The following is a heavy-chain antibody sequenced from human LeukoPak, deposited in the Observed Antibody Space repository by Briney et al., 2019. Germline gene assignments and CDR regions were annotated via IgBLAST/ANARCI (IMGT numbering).Heavy chain of an antibody. J-gene: IGHJ4*02. Sequence: SETLSLTCTVSGGSISSSSYYWGWIRQPPGKGLEWIGSIYYSGSTYYNPSPKSRVTISVDASKNQFSLTLTSVTAADTAVYYCARLGRSGGKYYFDYWGQGTLVTVSS. V-gene: IGHV4-39*07. CDR3: ARLGRSGGKYYFDY. CDR1: GGSISSSSYY. CDR2: IYYSGST. D-gene: IGHD3-10*01.